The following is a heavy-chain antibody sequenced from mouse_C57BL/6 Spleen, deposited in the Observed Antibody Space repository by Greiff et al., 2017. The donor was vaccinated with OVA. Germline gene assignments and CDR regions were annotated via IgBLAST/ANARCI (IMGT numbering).Heavy chain of an antibody. CDR1: GYAFSSYW. V-gene: IGHV1-80*01. CDR3: AREGTAQAAMDY. D-gene: IGHD3-2*02. CDR2: IYPGDGDT. J-gene: IGHJ4*01. Sequence: VQLQQSGAELVKPGASVKISCKASGYAFSSYWMNWVKQRPGKGLEWIGQIYPGDGDTNYNGKFKGKATLTADKSSSTAYMQLSSLTSEDSAVYFCAREGTAQAAMDYWGQGTSVTVSS.